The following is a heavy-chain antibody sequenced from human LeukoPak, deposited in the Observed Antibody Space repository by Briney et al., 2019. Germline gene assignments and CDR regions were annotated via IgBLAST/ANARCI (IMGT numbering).Heavy chain of an antibody. J-gene: IGHJ6*01. D-gene: IGHD1-26*01. Sequence: ASVKVSCKVSAYTLTELSMHWVRQSPGKGLEWMGGFDPEDGETIYAQKFQGRVTMTEDTSTDTAYMELSSLRSEDTAVYYCATGGATCYYYYGMDVWGQGTTVTVSS. CDR1: AYTLTELS. V-gene: IGHV1-24*01. CDR2: FDPEDGET. CDR3: ATGGATCYYYYGMDV.